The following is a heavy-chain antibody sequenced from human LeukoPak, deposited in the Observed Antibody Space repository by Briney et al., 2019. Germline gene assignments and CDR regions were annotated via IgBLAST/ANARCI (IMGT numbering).Heavy chain of an antibody. Sequence: KTSETLSLTCTVSGGSISSYYWSWVRQPPGKGLEWVGYIYDGGSTNYNPSLKSRVTISVDTSKNQFSLKLSSVTAADTAVYYCARVDAGGNSYWGQGTLVTVSS. V-gene: IGHV4-59*01. CDR2: IYDGGST. CDR3: ARVDAGGNSY. CDR1: GGSISSYY. J-gene: IGHJ4*02. D-gene: IGHD4-23*01.